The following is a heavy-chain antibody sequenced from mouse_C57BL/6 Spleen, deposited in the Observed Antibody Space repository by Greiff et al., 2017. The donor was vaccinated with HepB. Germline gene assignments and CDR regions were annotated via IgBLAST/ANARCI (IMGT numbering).Heavy chain of an antibody. D-gene: IGHD1-1*01. CDR1: GISITTGNYR. CDR3: ARDSFINYAMDY. CDR2: IYYSGTI. J-gene: IGHJ4*01. Sequence: EVKLMESGPGLVKPSQTVFLTCTVTGISITTGNYRWGWIRQFPGHKLEWIGYIYYSGTITYNPSLTSRTTITRDTPKNQFFLEMNSLTAEDTATYDCARDSFINYAMDYWGQGTSVTVSS. V-gene: IGHV3-5*01.